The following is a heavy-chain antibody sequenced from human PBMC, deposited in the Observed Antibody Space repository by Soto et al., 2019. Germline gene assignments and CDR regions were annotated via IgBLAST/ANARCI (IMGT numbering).Heavy chain of an antibody. CDR2: IYHSGNT. J-gene: IGHJ6*02. D-gene: IGHD6-19*01. Sequence: SETLSLTCTVSGDSVTRSNWWSWVRQSPGKGLEWIGEIYHSGNTKYNPSLKSRVTISVDKSKNQFSLHLTSVTAADTAVYYCASSGWSEDFYYYYGMDVWGQGTTVTVSS. V-gene: IGHV4-4*02. CDR1: GDSVTRSNW. CDR3: ASSGWSEDFYYYYGMDV.